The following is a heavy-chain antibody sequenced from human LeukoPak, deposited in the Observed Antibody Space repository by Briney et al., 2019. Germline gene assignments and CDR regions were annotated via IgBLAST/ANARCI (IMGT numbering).Heavy chain of an antibody. V-gene: IGHV3-48*03. CDR1: GFTFSSYE. CDR3: ARGAYYESSGYYYDIDS. J-gene: IGHJ4*02. D-gene: IGHD3-22*01. Sequence: GGSLRLSCAASGFTFSSYEMNWVRHAPGKGLEWVSYISSSGSTIYYADSVKGRFTISRDNAKNSLYLQMNSLRAEDTAVYYCARGAYYESSGYYYDIDSWGEGALVTVSS. CDR2: ISSSGSTI.